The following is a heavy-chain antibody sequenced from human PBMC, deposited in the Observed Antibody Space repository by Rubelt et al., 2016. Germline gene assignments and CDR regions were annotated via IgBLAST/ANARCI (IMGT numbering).Heavy chain of an antibody. CDR3: ARMHYYYGMDV. V-gene: IGHV4-39*07. CDR2: IYYSGST. J-gene: IGHJ6*02. Sequence: ESGPGLVKPSETLSLTCTVSGGSISSSSYYWGWIRQPPGKGLEWIGSIYYSGSTYYNPSLKSRVTISVDTSKNQFSLKLSSVTAADTAVYYCARMHYYYGMDVWGQGTTVTVSS. CDR1: GGSISSSSYY.